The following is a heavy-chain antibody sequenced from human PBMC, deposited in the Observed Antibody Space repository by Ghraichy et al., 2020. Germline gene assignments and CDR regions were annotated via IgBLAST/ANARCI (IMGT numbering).Heavy chain of an antibody. CDR3: ARDRGNGAYWDI. CDR2: IHPAGET. Sequence: GGSLRLSCATSGLTVNSNYMTWVRQIPGKGLEWVSVIHPAGETYYADSVRGRFTISRDNSKNTVYLQMNSLRVEDTAVDYCARDRGNGAYWDIWGQGTMVTVSS. J-gene: IGHJ3*02. D-gene: IGHD3-10*01. V-gene: IGHV3-53*01. CDR1: GLTVNSNY.